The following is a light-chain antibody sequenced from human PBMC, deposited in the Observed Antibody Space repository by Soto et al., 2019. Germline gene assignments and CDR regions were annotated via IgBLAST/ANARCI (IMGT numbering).Light chain of an antibody. J-gene: IGLJ1*01. CDR1: SSDVGGYNY. V-gene: IGLV2-14*01. CDR2: EVS. CDR3: SSYTSSSTFYV. Sequence: QSVLTQPASVSGSPGQSITISCAGTSSDVGGYNYVSWYQQHPGKAPQLMIYEVSNRPSGVSNRFSGSKSGNTASLTISGLQAEDEADYYCSSYTSSSTFYVFGTGTKGTVL.